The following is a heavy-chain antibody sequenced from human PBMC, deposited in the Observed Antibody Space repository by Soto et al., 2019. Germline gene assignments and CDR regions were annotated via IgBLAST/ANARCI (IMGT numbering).Heavy chain of an antibody. D-gene: IGHD3-22*01. CDR3: ARGIADSSGYYTDY. J-gene: IGHJ4*02. Sequence: SETLSLTCTVSGGSISSYYWSWIRQPPGKGLEWIGYIYYSGSTNYNPSLKSRVTISVDTSKNQFSLKLSSVTAADTAVYYCARGIADSSGYYTDYWGQGTLVTVS. V-gene: IGHV4-59*01. CDR2: IYYSGST. CDR1: GGSISSYY.